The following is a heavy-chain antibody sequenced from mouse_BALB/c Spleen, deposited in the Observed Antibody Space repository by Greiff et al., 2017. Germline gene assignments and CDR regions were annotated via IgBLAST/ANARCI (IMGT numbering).Heavy chain of an antibody. CDR1: GFTFSSFG. V-gene: IGHV5-17*02. Sequence: EVQVVESGGGLVQPGGSRKLSCAASGFTFSSFGMHWVRQAPEKGLEWVAYISSGSSTIYYADTVKGRFTISRDNPKNTLFLQMTSLRSEDTAMYYCAREANWPYFDYWGQGTTLTVSS. CDR2: ISSGSSTI. J-gene: IGHJ2*01. CDR3: AREANWPYFDY. D-gene: IGHD4-1*01.